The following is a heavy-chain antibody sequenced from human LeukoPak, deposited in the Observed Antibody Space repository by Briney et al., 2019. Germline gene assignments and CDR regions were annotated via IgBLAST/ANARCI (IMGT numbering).Heavy chain of an antibody. Sequence: PGGSLRLSCAASGLTFTSYAMSWVRQAPGKGLQWVSTISGSGGSPYYADSVKGRFTISRDNAKNSLYLQMNSLRAEDTALYHCARADWSGTSDYWGQGTLVTVCS. CDR1: GLTFTSYA. V-gene: IGHV3-23*01. CDR3: ARADWSGTSDY. J-gene: IGHJ4*02. CDR2: ISGSGGSP. D-gene: IGHD1-1*01.